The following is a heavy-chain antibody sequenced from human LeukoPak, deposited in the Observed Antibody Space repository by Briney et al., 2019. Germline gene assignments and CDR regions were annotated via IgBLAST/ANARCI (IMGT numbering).Heavy chain of an antibody. CDR2: INHSGST. Sequence: PSETLSLTCAVYGGSFSGYYWSWIRQPPGKGLEWIGEINHSGSTNYNPSLKSRFTISVDTSKNQFSLKLSSVTAADTAVYYCARGSGRSSLYYFDYWGQGTLVTVSS. CDR1: GGSFSGYY. D-gene: IGHD6-6*01. V-gene: IGHV4-34*01. J-gene: IGHJ4*02. CDR3: ARGSGRSSLYYFDY.